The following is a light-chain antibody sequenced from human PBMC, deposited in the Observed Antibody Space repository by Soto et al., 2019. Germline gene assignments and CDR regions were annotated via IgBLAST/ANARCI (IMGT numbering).Light chain of an antibody. CDR3: QQYGSSPRT. CDR1: QTVSRSS. CDR2: GAS. Sequence: DIVLTQSPGTLSLSPGERATLSCRASQTVSRSSLAWYQQKPGQAPRLLMFGASTRAAGFPDRFSGSGSGTDFTLTISRLEPEDFAVYYCQQYGSSPRTFGQGTKVDI. J-gene: IGKJ1*01. V-gene: IGKV3-20*01.